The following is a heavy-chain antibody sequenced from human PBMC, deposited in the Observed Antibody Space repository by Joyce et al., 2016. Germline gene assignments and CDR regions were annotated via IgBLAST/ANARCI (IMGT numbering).Heavy chain of an antibody. Sequence: EVHRVESGGGLVQPGGSLRLSCAASGIFFSSKEMNWVRQAPGKGLEWISSINSDDSRIHYADSVRGRFTISRDSARNSLYLEMNYLRVEDTAIYYCTTPSCANWGQGSLVTVSS. CDR3: TTPSCAN. CDR1: GIFFSSKE. V-gene: IGHV3-48*03. D-gene: IGHD2-2*01. CDR2: INSDDSRI. J-gene: IGHJ4*02.